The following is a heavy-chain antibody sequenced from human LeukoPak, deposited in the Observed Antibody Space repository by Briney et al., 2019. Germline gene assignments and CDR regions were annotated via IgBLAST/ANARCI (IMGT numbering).Heavy chain of an antibody. CDR2: ISAYNGNT. CDR1: GFTFTSYG. CDR3: ARERGGDDYVWGSYRLRFDY. J-gene: IGHJ4*02. D-gene: IGHD3-16*02. V-gene: IGHV1-18*01. Sequence: EASVKVSCKASGFTFTSYGICWVRQAPGQGLEWMGWISAYNGNTNYAQKLQGRVTMTRDTSTSTAYMELRSLRSDDTAVYYCARERGGDDYVWGSYRLRFDYWGAGTLGTVSS.